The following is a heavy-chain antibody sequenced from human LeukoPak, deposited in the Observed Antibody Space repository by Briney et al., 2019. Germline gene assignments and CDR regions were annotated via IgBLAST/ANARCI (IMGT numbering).Heavy chain of an antibody. Sequence: SVKVSCKASGGTFSSYAISWVRQAPGQGLEWMGGIIPIFGTANYAQKFQGRVTITADESTSTAYMELNSLRSEDTAVYYCARERRYCSSTSCRRNMDVWGKGTTVTVSS. CDR3: ARERRYCSSTSCRRNMDV. D-gene: IGHD2-2*01. CDR1: GGTFSSYA. V-gene: IGHV1-69*01. CDR2: IIPIFGTA. J-gene: IGHJ6*03.